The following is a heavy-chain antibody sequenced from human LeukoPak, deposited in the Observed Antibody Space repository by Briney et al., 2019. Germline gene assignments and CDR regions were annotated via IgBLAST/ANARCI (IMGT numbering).Heavy chain of an antibody. CDR1: GVSISSYY. J-gene: IGHJ4*02. CDR2: IYYSGST. Sequence: PSETLSLTCTVSGVSISSYYWSWIRQSPGKGLEWIGYIYYSGSTNYNPSLKSRVTISVDTSKNQFSLRLSSVTAADTAVYYCARDTAGTGHWGQGTLVTVSS. V-gene: IGHV4-59*01. D-gene: IGHD6-13*01. CDR3: ARDTAGTGH.